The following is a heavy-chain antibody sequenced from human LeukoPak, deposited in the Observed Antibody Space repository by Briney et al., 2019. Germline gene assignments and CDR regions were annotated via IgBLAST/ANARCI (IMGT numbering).Heavy chain of an antibody. CDR3: ARADIATRSTAIDY. Sequence: SSETLSLTCSVSGGSISSYSWSWIRQPAGKGLDWIGRIFSSGNNKYNPSLKSRVIMSVDTSKNQVSLKLSSVTAADTAVHYCARADIATRSTAIDYWGQGTLVTVSS. J-gene: IGHJ4*02. CDR1: GGSISSYS. D-gene: IGHD6-6*01. CDR2: IFSSGNN. V-gene: IGHV4-4*07.